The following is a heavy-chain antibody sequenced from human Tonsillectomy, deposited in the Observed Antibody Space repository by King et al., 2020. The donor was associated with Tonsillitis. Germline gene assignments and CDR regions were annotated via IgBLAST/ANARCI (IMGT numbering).Heavy chain of an antibody. CDR1: GGSISSSSYY. CDR2: IYYSGST. D-gene: IGHD6-13*01. V-gene: IGHV4-39*01. CDR3: ASYSSSSDYYYYYMDV. J-gene: IGHJ6*03. Sequence: QLQESVPGLVKPSETLSLTCTVSGGSISSSSYYWGWIRQPPGKGLEWIGSIYYSGSTYYNPSLKSRVTISVDTSKNQFSLKLSSVTAADTAVYYCASYSSSSDYYYYYMDVWGKGTTVTVSS.